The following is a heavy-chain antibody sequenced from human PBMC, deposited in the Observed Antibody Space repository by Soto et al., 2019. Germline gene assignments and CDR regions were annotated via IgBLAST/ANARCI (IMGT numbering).Heavy chain of an antibody. CDR1: GGSISSYY. J-gene: IGHJ5*02. CDR2: IYYSGST. CDR3: ARDRWFDP. V-gene: IGHV4-59*01. Sequence: QSLTCTVSGGSISSYYWSWIRQPPGKGLEWIGYIYYSGSTNYNPSLKSRVTISVDTSKNQFSLKLSSVTAADTAVYYCARDRWFDPWGQGTLVTVSS.